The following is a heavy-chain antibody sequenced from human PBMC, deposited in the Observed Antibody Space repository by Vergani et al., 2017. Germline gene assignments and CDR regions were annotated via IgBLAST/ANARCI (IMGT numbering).Heavy chain of an antibody. CDR3: AKLVVVPAATGAFDI. D-gene: IGHD2-2*01. CDR2: IWYDGSNS. J-gene: IGHJ3*02. Sequence: QVQLVESGGGVVQPGRSLRLSCAASRFTFRNYGMHWVRQAPGKGLEWVAVIWYDGSNSHHAESVKGRFTISRDNSKNTVSLQMNSLRAEDTAVYYCAKLVVVPAATGAFDIWGQGTMVTVSS. V-gene: IGHV3-33*06. CDR1: RFTFRNYG.